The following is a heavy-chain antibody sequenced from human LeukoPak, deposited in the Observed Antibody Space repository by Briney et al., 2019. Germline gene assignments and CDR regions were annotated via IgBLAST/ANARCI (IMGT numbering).Heavy chain of an antibody. V-gene: IGHV3-23*01. Sequence: PGGSLRLSCAASGFTFSSYAMSWVRQAPGKGLEWVSAISGSGGSTYYADSVKGRSTISRDNSKNTLYLQMNSLRAEDTAVYYCAKGLGIAVADEGGWFDPWGQGTLVTVSS. CDR1: GFTFSSYA. J-gene: IGHJ5*02. CDR2: ISGSGGST. D-gene: IGHD6-19*01. CDR3: AKGLGIAVADEGGWFDP.